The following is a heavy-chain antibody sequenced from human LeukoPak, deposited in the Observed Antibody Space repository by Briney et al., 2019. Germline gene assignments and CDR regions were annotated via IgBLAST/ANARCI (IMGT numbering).Heavy chain of an antibody. CDR3: ARVPYNF. CDR1: GFTFSSYA. V-gene: IGHV3-53*01. J-gene: IGHJ6*02. CDR2: IYSGGST. Sequence: GGSLRLSCAASGFTFSSYAMSWVRQAPGKGLEWVSVIYSGGSTNYADSVRGRFTISRDNSKNTLYLQMNSLRAEDTAVYYCARVPYNFGGQGTTVTVSS. D-gene: IGHD5-24*01.